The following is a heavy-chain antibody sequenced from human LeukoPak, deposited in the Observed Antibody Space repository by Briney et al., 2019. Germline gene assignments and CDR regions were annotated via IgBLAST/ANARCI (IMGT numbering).Heavy chain of an antibody. D-gene: IGHD6-19*01. J-gene: IGHJ5*02. CDR1: GGSISGYY. CDR3: ARALSSAWPNWFDP. CDR2: IYYSGST. V-gene: IGHV4-59*01. Sequence: SETLSLTCTVSGGSISGYYWSWIRQPPGKGLEWIGYIYYSGSTNYNPSLKSRVTISVDTSKKQFSLKLSSVTAADTAVYYCARALSSAWPNWFDPWGQGTLVTVSS.